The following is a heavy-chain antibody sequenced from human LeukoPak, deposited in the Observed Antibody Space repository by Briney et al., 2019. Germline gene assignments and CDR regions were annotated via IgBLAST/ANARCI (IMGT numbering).Heavy chain of an antibody. Sequence: PGGSLRLSCAASGFTFSSYGMHWVRQAPGKGLEWVAFIRYDGSNKYYADSVKGRFTISRDNSKNTLYLQMNSLRAEDTAVYYCAKTRMTTVTFDYWGQGTLVTVSS. CDR3: AKTRMTTVTFDY. J-gene: IGHJ4*02. V-gene: IGHV3-30*02. CDR2: IRYDGSNK. D-gene: IGHD4-17*01. CDR1: GFTFSSYG.